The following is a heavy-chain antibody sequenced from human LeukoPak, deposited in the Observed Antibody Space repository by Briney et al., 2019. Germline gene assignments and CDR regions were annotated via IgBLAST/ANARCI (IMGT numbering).Heavy chain of an antibody. CDR2: ISYDGSNK. CDR1: GFTFSSYA. J-gene: IGHJ4*02. Sequence: GGSLRLSCAASGFTFSSYAMHWVRQAPGKGLEWVAVISYDGSNKYYADSVKGRFTISRDNAKNSLYLQMNSLRAEDTAVYYCARDPYYDILTGYYTWPYYFDYWGQGTLVTVSS. D-gene: IGHD3-9*01. CDR3: ARDPYYDILTGYYTWPYYFDY. V-gene: IGHV3-30-3*01.